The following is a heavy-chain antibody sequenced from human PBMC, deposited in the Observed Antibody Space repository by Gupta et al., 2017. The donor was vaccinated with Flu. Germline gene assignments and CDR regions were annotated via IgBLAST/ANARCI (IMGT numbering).Heavy chain of an antibody. J-gene: IGHJ6*02. Sequence: EVQLLDSGGGLVQPGGSLRLSCAASGFIFSSFAMSWVRQAPGTGLGWVSTFTGSGGSTTYADSVKGRFTISRDNSKNTLCLEMNSRRAEDTAVYFCAKLSVLNYYYYGLDVWGQVTTVTVSS. CDR1: GFIFSSFA. CDR2: FTGSGGST. V-gene: IGHV3-23*01. CDR3: AKLSVLNYYYYGLDV. D-gene: IGHD2/OR15-2a*01.